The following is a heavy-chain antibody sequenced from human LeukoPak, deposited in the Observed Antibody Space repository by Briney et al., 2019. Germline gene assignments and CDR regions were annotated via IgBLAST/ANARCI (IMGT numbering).Heavy chain of an antibody. J-gene: IGHJ4*02. Sequence: PGGSLRLSCAASGFTFSSYAMHWVRQAPGKGLEYVSAIRSNGGSTYYANSVKGRFTISRDNSKNTLYLQMGSLRAEDMAVYYCARVARDYGDSPDYWGQGTLVTVSS. CDR3: ARVARDYGDSPDY. V-gene: IGHV3-64*01. CDR1: GFTFSSYA. CDR2: IRSNGGST. D-gene: IGHD4-17*01.